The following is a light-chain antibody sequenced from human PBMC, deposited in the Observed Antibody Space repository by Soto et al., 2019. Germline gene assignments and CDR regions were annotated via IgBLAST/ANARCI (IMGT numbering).Light chain of an antibody. CDR2: EVS. CDR1: SSDVGGYNY. Sequence: QSALTQPASVSGSPGQSITISCTGTSSDVGGYNYVSWYQQHPGKAPKLMIFEVSNRPSGVSIRFSGSKSGNMASLTISGLQTEDEADYYCSSYTSSSTLVFGTGTKLTVL. J-gene: IGLJ1*01. V-gene: IGLV2-14*01. CDR3: SSYTSSSTLV.